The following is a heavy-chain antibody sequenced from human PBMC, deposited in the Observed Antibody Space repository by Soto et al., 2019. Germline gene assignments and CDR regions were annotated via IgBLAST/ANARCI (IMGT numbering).Heavy chain of an antibody. Sequence: QVQLQESGPELVKPSQTLSLTCTVSGGSISSGGYFWSWIRQQPGKGLEWIGYIHYIGTTYYNPSLKSRVTISVDTSKSHFSLKLSSVTAADTAVYYCARVSGFRFDPWGPGTLVTVSS. CDR3: ARVSGFRFDP. CDR2: IHYIGTT. V-gene: IGHV4-31*03. CDR1: GGSISSGGYF. J-gene: IGHJ5*02. D-gene: IGHD3-10*01.